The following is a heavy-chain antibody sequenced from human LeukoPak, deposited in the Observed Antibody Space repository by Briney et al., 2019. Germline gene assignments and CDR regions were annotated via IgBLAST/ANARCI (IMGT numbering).Heavy chain of an antibody. D-gene: IGHD5/OR15-5a*01. V-gene: IGHV4-34*01. CDR3: ARGGRPLS. CDR1: GGSFSGYY. Sequence: SETLSLTCVVYGGSFSGYYWSWIRQPPGKGLEWIGEINHSGSTNYNPSLKSRVTISVDTSKNQFSLTLSSVTAADTAVYYCARGGRPLSWGQGTLVTVSS. CDR2: INHSGST. J-gene: IGHJ4*02.